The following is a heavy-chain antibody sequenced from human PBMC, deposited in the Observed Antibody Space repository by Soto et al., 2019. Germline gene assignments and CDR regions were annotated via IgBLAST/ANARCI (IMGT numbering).Heavy chain of an antibody. CDR2: IIPIFGIA. CDR1: GGTFSSYA. J-gene: IGHJ6*02. V-gene: IGHV1-69*12. CDR3: ASHGITGTWVYYYGMDV. Sequence: QVQLVQSGAEVKKPGSSVKVSCKASGGTFSSYAISWVRQAPGQGLEWMGGIIPIFGIANYAQKFQGRVTITADESTSTAYMELSSLRSEDTAVYYCASHGITGTWVYYYGMDVWGQGTTVTVSS. D-gene: IGHD1-7*01.